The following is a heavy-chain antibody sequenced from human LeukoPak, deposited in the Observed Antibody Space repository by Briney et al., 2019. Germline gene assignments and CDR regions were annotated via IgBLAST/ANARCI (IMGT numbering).Heavy chain of an antibody. J-gene: IGHJ4*01. V-gene: IGHV3-7*01. CDR1: GFTFTDYW. CDR2: IRQDGSEK. CDR3: ARDGTAAGLYFDL. D-gene: IGHD6-13*01. Sequence: PGGSLRLSCEVSGFTFTDYWMNWVRQPPGKGPEWVASIRQDGSEKTYVDSVKGRFTISRDNTKNSLSLQLNGLRAEDTAVYYCARDGTAAGLYFDLWGQGTLVTVSS.